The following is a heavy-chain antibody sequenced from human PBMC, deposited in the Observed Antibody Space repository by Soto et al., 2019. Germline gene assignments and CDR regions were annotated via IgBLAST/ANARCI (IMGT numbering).Heavy chain of an antibody. J-gene: IGHJ6*02. V-gene: IGHV3-48*02. D-gene: IGHD2-21*02. CDR2: ISSSGGTI. CDR1: GFTFITYG. Sequence: GGSLRLSCAVSGFTFITYGVNWVRQAPGKGLEWVSYISSSGGTIYYADSVKGRFTMSRDNAKNSLYLQMNSLRDEDTAVYYCAAGSCGADCFSSYYYGLVVWGQGTTVTVSS. CDR3: AAGSCGADCFSSYYYGLVV.